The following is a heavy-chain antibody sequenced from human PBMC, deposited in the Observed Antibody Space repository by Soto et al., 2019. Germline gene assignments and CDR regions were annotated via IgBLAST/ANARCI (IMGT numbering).Heavy chain of an antibody. CDR2: ISSSSSYI. V-gene: IGHV3-21*01. D-gene: IGHD6-13*01. CDR1: GFTFSSYS. J-gene: IGHJ4*02. CDR3: ATRPGIAAAVPVDY. Sequence: GGSLRLSCAASGFTFSSYSMNWVRQAPGKGLEWVSSISSSSSYIYYADSVKGRFTISRDNAKNSLYLQMNSLRAEDTAVYYCATRPGIAAAVPVDYWGQGTLVTVSS.